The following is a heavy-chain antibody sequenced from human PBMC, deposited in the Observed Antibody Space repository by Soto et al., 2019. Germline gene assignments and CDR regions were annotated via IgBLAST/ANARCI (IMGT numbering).Heavy chain of an antibody. CDR3: AKKDYYMAV. Sequence: EVQLLESGGDLVQPGGSLRLSCAASGFTFNNYAMSWVRQAPGKGLEWVSSISASGTSTNYADSVKGRFTISRDDSKNTVFLQMNGLRAEDTAVYYWAKKDYYMAVWGKGTPVTVSS. V-gene: IGHV3-23*01. CDR2: ISASGTST. J-gene: IGHJ6*03. CDR1: GFTFNNYA.